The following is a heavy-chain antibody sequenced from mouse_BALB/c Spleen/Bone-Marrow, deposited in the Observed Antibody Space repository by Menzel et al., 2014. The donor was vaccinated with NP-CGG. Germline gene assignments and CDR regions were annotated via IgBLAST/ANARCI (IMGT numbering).Heavy chain of an antibody. CDR3: ARGDDYDPFAY. Sequence: DLVKPGASVKLSCKASGYTFTSYWINRIKQRPGQGLEWIGRIAPGSGSTYYNEMFKGKATLTVDTSSSTAYTQLSSLSSEDSAVYFCARGDDYDPFAYWGQGTLVTVSA. J-gene: IGHJ3*01. CDR2: IAPGSGST. CDR1: GYTFTSYW. D-gene: IGHD2-4*01. V-gene: IGHV1S41*01.